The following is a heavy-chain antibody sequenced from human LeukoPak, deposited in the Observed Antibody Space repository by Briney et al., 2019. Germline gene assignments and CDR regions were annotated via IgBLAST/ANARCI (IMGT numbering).Heavy chain of an antibody. CDR1: GGSISSGSYY. D-gene: IGHD3-3*01. J-gene: IGHJ4*02. CDR2: IYTSGST. CDR3: ASSYYDFWSASLSFDY. Sequence: PWETLSLTCTVSGGSISSGSYYWSWIRQPAGKGLEWIGRIYTSGSTNYNPSLKSRVTISVDTSKNQFSLKLSSVTAADTAVYYCASSYYDFWSASLSFDYWGQGTLVTVSS. V-gene: IGHV4-61*02.